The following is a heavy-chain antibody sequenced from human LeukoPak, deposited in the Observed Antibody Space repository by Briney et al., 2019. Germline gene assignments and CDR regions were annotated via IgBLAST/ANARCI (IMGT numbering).Heavy chain of an antibody. V-gene: IGHV1-8*01. CDR3: VISLESSGYADDAFDI. D-gene: IGHD3-22*01. J-gene: IGHJ3*02. Sequence: GASVKVSCKASGYTFTSYDINWVRQATGQGLEWMGWMNPNSGNTGYAQKFQGRVTMTRNTSISTAYMELSSLRSEDTAVYYCVISLESSGYADDAFDIWGQGTMVTVSS. CDR2: MNPNSGNT. CDR1: GYTFTSYD.